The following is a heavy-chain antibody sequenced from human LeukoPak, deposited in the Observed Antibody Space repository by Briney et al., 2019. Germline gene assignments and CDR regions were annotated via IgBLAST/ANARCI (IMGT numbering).Heavy chain of an antibody. V-gene: IGHV4-59*08. CDR1: GGSISSYY. Sequence: PSETLSLTCTVSGGSISSYYWSWIRQPPGKGLEWIGYIYYSGSTNYNPSLKSRVTISVDTSKNQFSLKLSSVTAADTAVYYCARDYDFWSGYGGLPDYWGQGTLVTVSS. J-gene: IGHJ4*02. CDR3: ARDYDFWSGYGGLPDY. CDR2: IYYSGST. D-gene: IGHD3-3*01.